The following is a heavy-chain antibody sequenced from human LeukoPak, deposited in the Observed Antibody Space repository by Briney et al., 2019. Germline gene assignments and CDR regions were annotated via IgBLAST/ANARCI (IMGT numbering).Heavy chain of an antibody. CDR1: GFTFSSYG. V-gene: IGHV3-33*01. CDR3: ARAYGGNRYYFDY. D-gene: IGHD4-23*01. Sequence: GGSLRLSCAASGFTFSSYGMHWVRQAPGKGLEWVAVIWYDGSNKYYADSVKGRFTISRDNSKNTLYLQMNSLRAEDTAVYYCARAYGGNRYYFDYWGQGTLVTVS. CDR2: IWYDGSNK. J-gene: IGHJ4*02.